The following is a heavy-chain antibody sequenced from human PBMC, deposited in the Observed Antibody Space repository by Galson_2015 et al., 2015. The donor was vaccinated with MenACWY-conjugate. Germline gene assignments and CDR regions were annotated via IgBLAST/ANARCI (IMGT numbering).Heavy chain of an antibody. CDR3: ASGCVRWVTYYGLDV. V-gene: IGHV3-33*01. CDR2: IRSDGSEK. J-gene: IGHJ6*02. Sequence: SLRLSCAASGFTFSSYGMHWVRQAPGKGLEWVAAIRSDGSEKYYADSVKGRFTISRDNSKNTLYLQMNSLRAEDTAVYYCASGCVRWVTYYGLDVWGQGTVVTVSS. D-gene: IGHD4-23*01. CDR1: GFTFSSYG.